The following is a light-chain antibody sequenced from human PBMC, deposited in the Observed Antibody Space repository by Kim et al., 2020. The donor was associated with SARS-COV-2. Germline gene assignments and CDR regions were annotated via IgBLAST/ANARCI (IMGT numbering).Light chain of an antibody. V-gene: IGLV3-21*04. CDR1: NIGSNS. CDR3: QVWDSSSDHVV. Sequence: APGKTARITCGGNNIGSNSVLWYQQKPGQAPVLVIYYDSDRPSGIPERFSGSNSGNTATLTISRVEAGDEADYYCQVWDSSSDHVVFGGGTKLTVL. J-gene: IGLJ2*01. CDR2: YDS.